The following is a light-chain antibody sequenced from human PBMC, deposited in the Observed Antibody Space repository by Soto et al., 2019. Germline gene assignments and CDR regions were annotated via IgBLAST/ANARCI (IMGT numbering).Light chain of an antibody. J-gene: IGLJ2*01. Sequence: QSVLTQPPSVSAAPGQKVTISCSGSSSNIGNNYVSWYQQFPGTVPKLLVSDTNDRPSGIPDRFSASRSGTSVTLGITGLQTGDEADYYCAVWDISLSGVLFGGGTKLTVL. CDR2: DTN. CDR1: SSNIGNNY. V-gene: IGLV1-51*01. CDR3: AVWDISLSGVL.